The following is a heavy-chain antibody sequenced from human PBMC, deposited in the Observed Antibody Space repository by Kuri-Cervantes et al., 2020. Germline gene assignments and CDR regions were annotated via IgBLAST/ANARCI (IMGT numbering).Heavy chain of an antibody. CDR1: GGTFSSYA. D-gene: IGHD4-17*01. V-gene: IGHV1-2*04. CDR3: AKNQPTTVTTVYYYYGMYV. J-gene: IGHJ6*02. Sequence: ASVKVSCKASGGTFSSYAISWVRQAPGQGREWMGWINPNSGGTKYEQKFQGWVTRIRDTYISTAYMVLSKLRSDDTAVYYCAKNQPTTVTTVYYYYGMYVWGQGTTVTVSS. CDR2: INPNSGGT.